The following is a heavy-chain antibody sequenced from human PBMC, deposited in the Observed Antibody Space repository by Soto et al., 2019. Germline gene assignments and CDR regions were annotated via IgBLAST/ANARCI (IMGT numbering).Heavy chain of an antibody. CDR3: ARGVVVVAANWCDP. J-gene: IGHJ5*02. CDR1: GYTFTGYY. D-gene: IGHD2-15*01. V-gene: IGHV1-2*04. CDR2: INPNSGGT. Sequence: QVQLVQSGAEVKKPGASVKVSCKASGYTFTGYYMHWVRQAPGQGLEWMGWINPNSGGTNYAQKFPGWATMTRDTSSSTAYMELSRLRSDDTAVYYCARGVVVVAANWCDPGGQGTLVTVSS.